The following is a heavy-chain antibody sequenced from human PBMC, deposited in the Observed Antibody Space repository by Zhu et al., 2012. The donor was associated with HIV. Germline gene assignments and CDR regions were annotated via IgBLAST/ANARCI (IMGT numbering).Heavy chain of an antibody. V-gene: IGHV4-39*07. CDR3: ARHVRYCSGTICYPGLCYNY. Sequence: QVQLQESGPGLVKPSETLSLNCSVSGASIGSGGFHWGWVRQPPGKGLEWIGTISYSGDTYYSPSLKSRLTMSVDTSKNQLSLRLTSATAADTAVYYCARHVRYCSGTICYPGLCYNYWGQGSPWSPSPQ. CDR1: GASIGSGGFH. D-gene: IGHD2-15*01. J-gene: IGHJ4*02. CDR2: ISYSGDT.